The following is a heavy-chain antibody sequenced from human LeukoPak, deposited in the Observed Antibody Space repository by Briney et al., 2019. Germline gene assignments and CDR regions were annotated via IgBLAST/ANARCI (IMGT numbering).Heavy chain of an antibody. D-gene: IGHD2-2*01. CDR2: INAGNGNT. CDR1: GYTFTSYA. V-gene: IGHV1-3*01. CDR3: AVHCSSTSCYPTDVGY. Sequence: ASVKVSCKASGYTFTSYAMHWVRQAPGQRLEWMGWINAGNGNTKYSQKFQGRVTITRDTSASTAYMEPSSLRSEDTAVYYCAVHCSSTSCYPTDVGYWGQGTLVTVSS. J-gene: IGHJ4*02.